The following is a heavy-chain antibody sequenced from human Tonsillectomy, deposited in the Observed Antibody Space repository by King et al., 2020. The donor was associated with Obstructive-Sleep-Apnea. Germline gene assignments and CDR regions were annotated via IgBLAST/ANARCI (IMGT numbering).Heavy chain of an antibody. V-gene: IGHV4-38-2*02. D-gene: IGHD2-15*01. CDR1: GYPISSGYY. CDR2: IYHSGST. Sequence: QLQESGPGLVKPSETLSLTCTVSGYPISSGYYWGWIRQPPGKGLEWIGSIYHSGSTCYNPSLKSRVTMSVDTSKNQFSLNLSSVTAADTAVYYCARDPNCSGGSCYFDYWGQGTLVTVSS. CDR3: ARDPNCSGGSCYFDY. J-gene: IGHJ4*02.